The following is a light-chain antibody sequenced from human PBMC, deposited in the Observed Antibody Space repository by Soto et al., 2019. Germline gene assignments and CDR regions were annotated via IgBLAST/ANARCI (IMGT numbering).Light chain of an antibody. Sequence: EIVLTQSPGTLSLSPGERATHSCRASQSVSSSYLACYQQKPGQAPRLLIYGASSRATGIPDRFSGSGSGIDFTLIISRLEPEDFAVYYCQQYGRTFGQGTKV. CDR1: QSVSSSY. CDR3: QQYGRT. V-gene: IGKV3-20*01. CDR2: GAS. J-gene: IGKJ1*01.